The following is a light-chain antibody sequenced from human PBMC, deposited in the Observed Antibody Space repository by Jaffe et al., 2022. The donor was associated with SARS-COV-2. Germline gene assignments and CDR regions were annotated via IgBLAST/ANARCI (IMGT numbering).Light chain of an antibody. CDR1: QGVSSN. Sequence: EIEMTQSPATLSVSPGERATLSCRASQGVSSNLAWYQQKPGQAPRLLIYDASTRATGIPARFSGSGSGTEFTLTISSLQSEDFAVYYCQQYNNWPRTFGQGTEVEVK. V-gene: IGKV3-15*01. CDR3: QQYNNWPRT. CDR2: DAS. J-gene: IGKJ1*01.